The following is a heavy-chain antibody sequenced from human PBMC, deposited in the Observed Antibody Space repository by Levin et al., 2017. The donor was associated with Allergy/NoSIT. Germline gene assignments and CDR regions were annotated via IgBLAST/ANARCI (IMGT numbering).Heavy chain of an antibody. CDR1: GFTFSSYG. V-gene: IGHV3-30*18. D-gene: IGHD3-22*01. J-gene: IGHJ6*02. CDR2: ISYDGSNK. CDR3: AKARVVVRLYGMDV. Sequence: GGSLRLSCAASGFTFSSYGMHWVRQAPGKGLEWVAVISYDGSNKYYADSVKGRFTISRDNSKNTLYLQMNSLRAEDTAVYYCAKARVVVRLYGMDVWGQGTTVTVSS.